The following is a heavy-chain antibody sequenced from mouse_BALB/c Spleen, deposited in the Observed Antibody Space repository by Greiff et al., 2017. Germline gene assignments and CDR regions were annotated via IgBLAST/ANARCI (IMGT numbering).Heavy chain of an antibody. V-gene: IGHV1S137*01. Sequence: QVHVKQSGAELVRPGVSVKISCKGSGYTFTDYAMHWVKQSHAKSLEWIGVISTYYGDASYNQKFKGKATMTVDKSSSTAYMELARLTSEDSAIYYCACYDYYAMDYWGQGTSVTVSS. D-gene: IGHD1-1*02. CDR1: GYTFTDYA. J-gene: IGHJ4*01. CDR2: ISTYYGDA. CDR3: ACYDYYAMDY.